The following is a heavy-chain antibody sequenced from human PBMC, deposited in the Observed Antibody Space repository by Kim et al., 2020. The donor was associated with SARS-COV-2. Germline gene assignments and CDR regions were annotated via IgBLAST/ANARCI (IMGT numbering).Heavy chain of an antibody. CDR1: GFTFSYYW. CDR3: ARTREYQLLSADY. J-gene: IGHJ4*02. CDR2: IKQDGSEK. Sequence: GGSLRLSCAASGFTFSYYWMSWVRQAPGKGLEWVANIKQDGSEKYYVDSVKGRFTISRDNAKNSLYLQMNSLRAEDTAVYYCARTREYQLLSADYWGQGTLVTVSS. V-gene: IGHV3-7*01. D-gene: IGHD2-2*01.